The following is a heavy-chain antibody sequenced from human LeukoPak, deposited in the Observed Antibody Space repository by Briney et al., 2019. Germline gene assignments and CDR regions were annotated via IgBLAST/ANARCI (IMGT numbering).Heavy chain of an antibody. CDR1: GGSISSYY. J-gene: IGHJ5*02. CDR2: IYTSGST. Sequence: SETLSLTCTVSGGSISSYYWSWIRQPAGKGLEWIGRIYTSGSTNYNPSLKSRVTMSVDTSKNQFSLKLSSVTAADTAVYYCARVLGGYCSGGSCKANWFDPWGQGTLVTASS. D-gene: IGHD2-15*01. CDR3: ARVLGGYCSGGSCKANWFDP. V-gene: IGHV4-4*07.